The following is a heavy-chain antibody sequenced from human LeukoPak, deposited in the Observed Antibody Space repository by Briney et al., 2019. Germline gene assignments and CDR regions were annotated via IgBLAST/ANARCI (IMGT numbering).Heavy chain of an antibody. CDR2: IYYRGST. Sequence: PSETLSLTCTVSGGSISTSSYYWGWIRQPPGKGLEWIGSIYYRGSTYYNPSLKSRVTISVDTSKNQFSLKLSSVTAADTAVYYCARKYYYYYYMDVWGKGTTVTVSS. J-gene: IGHJ6*03. V-gene: IGHV4-39*07. CDR1: GGSISTSSYY. CDR3: ARKYYYYYYMDV.